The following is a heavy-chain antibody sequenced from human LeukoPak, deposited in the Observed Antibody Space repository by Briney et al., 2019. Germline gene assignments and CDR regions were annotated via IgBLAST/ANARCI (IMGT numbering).Heavy chain of an antibody. CDR2: INRNGGST. Sequence: PRGSPRVSCAASGSTFDDYGTSWVRQAPGKGLKWVSGINRNGGSTGYADSVKGPSPISRDNAKNSLYLQMNSLRAEDTALYYCARDRYYDTLFGMDVWGHGTT. CDR1: GSTFDDYG. J-gene: IGHJ6*02. D-gene: IGHD3-22*01. V-gene: IGHV3-20*04. CDR3: ARDRYYDTLFGMDV.